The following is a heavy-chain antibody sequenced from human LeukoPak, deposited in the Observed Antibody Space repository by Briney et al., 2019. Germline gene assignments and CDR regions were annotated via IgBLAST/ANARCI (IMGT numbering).Heavy chain of an antibody. CDR2: INPNSGGT. Sequence: ASVKVSCKASGYTFTGYYMHWVRQAPGQGLEWMGWINPNSGGTNYAQKFQGWVTMTRDTSISTAYMELSRLRSDDTAVYYCARGWNYYGSGSYPSKNWFDPWGQGTLVTVS. CDR1: GYTFTGYY. J-gene: IGHJ5*02. D-gene: IGHD3-10*01. CDR3: ARGWNYYGSGSYPSKNWFDP. V-gene: IGHV1-2*04.